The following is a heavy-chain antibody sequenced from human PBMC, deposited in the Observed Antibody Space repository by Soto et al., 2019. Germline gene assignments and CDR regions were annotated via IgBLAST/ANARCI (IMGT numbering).Heavy chain of an antibody. J-gene: IGHJ4*02. CDR3: ARLLYVRSGYYYFHF. V-gene: IGHV4-39*01. CDR2: IYYSGSI. Sequence: SETLSLTCSVSGGSISSTSYYWGWIRQPPGKGLEWIGSIYYSGSIYHNPSLKSRISTSVDTSKNQFSLKLNSVTAADTALYYCARLLYVRSGYYYFHFRGRGTLVTVSS. D-gene: IGHD3-22*01. CDR1: GGSISSTSYY.